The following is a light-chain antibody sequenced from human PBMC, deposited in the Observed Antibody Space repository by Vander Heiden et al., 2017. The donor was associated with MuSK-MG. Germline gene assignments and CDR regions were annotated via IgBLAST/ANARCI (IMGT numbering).Light chain of an antibody. CDR1: QSRLHSNGYTY. V-gene: IGKV2-28*01. CDR2: WGS. Sequence: DIVMTPSPSYLPVTPGEPASISCRSSQSRLHSNGYTYLDRYRHKPGQSPQLLSYWGSTRAYGVPDRFSGSGADTDFTLRSRRGEDEDVGVYYGKQDLPTLTFGQGTKVEIK. CDR3: KQDLPTLT. J-gene: IGKJ2*01.